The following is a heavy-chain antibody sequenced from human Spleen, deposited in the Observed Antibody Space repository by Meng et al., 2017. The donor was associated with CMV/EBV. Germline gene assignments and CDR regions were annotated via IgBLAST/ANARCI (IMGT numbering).Heavy chain of an antibody. CDR2: IIPIFGTA. D-gene: IGHD2-2*01. CDR1: YA. J-gene: IGHJ5*02. Sequence: YAISWVRQAPGQGLEWMGGIIPIFGTANYAQKFQGRVTITTDESTSTAYTELSSLRSEDTAVYYCARDAGSEYCSSTSCDGGWFDPWGQGTLVTVSS. CDR3: ARDAGSEYCSSTSCDGGWFDP. V-gene: IGHV1-69*05.